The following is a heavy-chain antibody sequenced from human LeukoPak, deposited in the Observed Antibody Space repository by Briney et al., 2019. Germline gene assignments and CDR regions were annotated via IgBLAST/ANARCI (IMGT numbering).Heavy chain of an antibody. CDR3: ARGAFGWFDP. D-gene: IGHD3-16*01. Sequence: GGSLRLSCAASGFTFSSYSMNWVRQAPGKGLEWVSSISSSSSYIYYADSVTGRFTTSRDNAKNSLYLQMNSLRAEDTAVYYCARGAFGWFDPWGQGTLVTVSS. CDR2: ISSSSSYI. V-gene: IGHV3-21*01. CDR1: GFTFSSYS. J-gene: IGHJ5*02.